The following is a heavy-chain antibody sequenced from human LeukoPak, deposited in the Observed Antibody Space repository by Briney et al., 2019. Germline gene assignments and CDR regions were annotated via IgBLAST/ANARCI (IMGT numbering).Heavy chain of an antibody. J-gene: IGHJ4*02. D-gene: IGHD4-23*01. Sequence: PSETLPLTCTVSGGSVSSGSYYWSWTRQPPGKGLEWIGYIYYSGSTNYNPSLKSRVTISVDTSKNQFSLKLSSVTAADTAVYYCARWVSTVVRVGFDYWGQGTLVTVSS. CDR1: GGSVSSGSYY. V-gene: IGHV4-61*01. CDR3: ARWVSTVVRVGFDY. CDR2: IYYSGST.